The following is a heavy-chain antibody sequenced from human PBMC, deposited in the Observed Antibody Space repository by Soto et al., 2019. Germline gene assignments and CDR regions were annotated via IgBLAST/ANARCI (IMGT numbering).Heavy chain of an antibody. D-gene: IGHD2-15*01. CDR3: ARDRRQYCSGGSCQNWFDP. V-gene: IGHV1-18*01. Sequence: ASVKVSCKASGYTFTSYGISWLLQAPGQGLEWMGWISAYNGNTNYAQKLQGRVTMTTDTSTSTAYMELRSLRSDDTAVYYCARDRRQYCSGGSCQNWFDPWGQG. CDR2: ISAYNGNT. J-gene: IGHJ5*02. CDR1: GYTFTSYG.